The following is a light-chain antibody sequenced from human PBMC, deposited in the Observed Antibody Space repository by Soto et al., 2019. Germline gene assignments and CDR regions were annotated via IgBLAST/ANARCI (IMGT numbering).Light chain of an antibody. J-gene: IGLJ3*02. V-gene: IGLV2-14*01. Sequence: QSVLTQSASVSGSPGQSITISCTGTSSDVGGYNYVSWYQQHPGKAPKLMIYDVSNRPSGVSNRFSGSKSGNTASLTISGLQAEDEADYYCSSYTSSTWVFGGGTKLTVL. CDR2: DVS. CDR1: SSDVGGYNY. CDR3: SSYTSSTWV.